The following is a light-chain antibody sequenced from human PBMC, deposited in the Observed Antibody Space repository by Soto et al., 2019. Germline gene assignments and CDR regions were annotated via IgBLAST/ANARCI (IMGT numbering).Light chain of an antibody. CDR2: GNS. Sequence: QSVLTQPPSASGAPGQRVTLSCIGGSSNVGFNAVNWYQQLPGAAPKLLIHGNSQRPSGVPDRFSGSKSGTSASLAIIVLRAEDEAHYYCAAWDDSLRGVVFGGGTKVTVL. CDR1: SSNVGFNA. CDR3: AAWDDSLRGVV. V-gene: IGLV1-47*02. J-gene: IGLJ3*02.